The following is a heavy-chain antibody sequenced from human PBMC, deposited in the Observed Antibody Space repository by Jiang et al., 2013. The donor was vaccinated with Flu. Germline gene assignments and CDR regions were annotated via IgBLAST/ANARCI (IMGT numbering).Heavy chain of an antibody. D-gene: IGHD5-24*01. CDR3: ASKLERWLHHVAFDI. J-gene: IGHJ3*02. V-gene: IGHV4-39*01. Sequence: SLKSRVTISVDTSKNQFSLKLSSVTAADTAVYYCASKLERWLHHVAFDIWGQGTMVTVSS.